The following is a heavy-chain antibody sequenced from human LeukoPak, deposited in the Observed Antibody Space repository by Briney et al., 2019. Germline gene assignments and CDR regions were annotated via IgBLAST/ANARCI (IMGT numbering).Heavy chain of an antibody. CDR1: GYSFTSYW. D-gene: IGHD5-24*01. J-gene: IGHJ5*02. CDR3: ARVEMATGWFDP. Sequence: GESLKISCKGSGYSFTSYWIGWVRQMPGKGLEWMGIIYPGDSDTTYSPSFQGRVTISADKSISTAYLQWSSLKASDTAIYYCARVEMATGWFDPWGQGTLVTVSS. V-gene: IGHV5-51*01. CDR2: IYPGDSDT.